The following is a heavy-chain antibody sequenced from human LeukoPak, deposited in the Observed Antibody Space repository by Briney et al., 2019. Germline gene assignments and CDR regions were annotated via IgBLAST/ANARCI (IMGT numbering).Heavy chain of an antibody. J-gene: IGHJ4*02. D-gene: IGHD3-10*01. Sequence: ASVKVSCKASGYTFTSYYMHWVRQAPGQGLEWMGIINPSGGNTSYAHKFQGRVTMARDTSTSTVYMELSSLRSEDTAGYYCARDLPSTMVRGVIIDYWGQGTLVTVSS. V-gene: IGHV1-46*01. CDR1: GYTFTSYY. CDR2: INPSGGNT. CDR3: ARDLPSTMVRGVIIDY.